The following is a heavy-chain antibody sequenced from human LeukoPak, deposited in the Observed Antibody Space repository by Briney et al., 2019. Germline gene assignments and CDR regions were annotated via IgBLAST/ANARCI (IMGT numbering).Heavy chain of an antibody. V-gene: IGHV3-66*01. CDR3: AKGGSSTSWPWYYYMDV. CDR1: GFTFSSYA. J-gene: IGHJ6*03. Sequence: PGRSLRLSCAASGFTFSSYAMHWVRQAPGKGLEWVSVIYSGGSTYYADSVKGRFTISRDNSKNTLYLQMNSLRAEDTAVYYCAKGGSSTSWPWYYYMDVWGKGTTVTVSS. CDR2: IYSGGST. D-gene: IGHD2-2*01.